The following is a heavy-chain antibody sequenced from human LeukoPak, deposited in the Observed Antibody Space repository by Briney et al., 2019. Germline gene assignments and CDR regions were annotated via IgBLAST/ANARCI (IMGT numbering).Heavy chain of an antibody. CDR3: ASSLGGDYTSFDY. J-gene: IGHJ4*02. CDR2: INHSGST. V-gene: IGHV4-34*01. D-gene: IGHD2-21*01. Sequence: PSETLSLTCAVYGGSFYGGSFSGYYWSWIRQPPEKGLEWIGEINHSGSTNYNPSFKSRVTISVDTSKNQFSLKLSSVTAADTAVYYCASSLGGDYTSFDYWGQGTLVTVSS. CDR1: GGSFSGYY.